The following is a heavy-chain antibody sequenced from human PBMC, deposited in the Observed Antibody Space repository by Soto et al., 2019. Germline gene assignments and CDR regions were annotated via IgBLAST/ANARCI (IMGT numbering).Heavy chain of an antibody. V-gene: IGHV3-23*01. D-gene: IGHD3-3*01. CDR3: ARWSYLDY. CDR2: ISGSDGKT. CDR1: GFSFGSYA. J-gene: IGHJ4*02. Sequence: GGSLRLSCAASGFSFGSYALSWVRQAPGKGLEWVSTISGSDGKTFYADSVKGRFSISRDTSQNTLYLQMNSLRADDTAIYYCARWSYLDYWGQGTLVTVSS.